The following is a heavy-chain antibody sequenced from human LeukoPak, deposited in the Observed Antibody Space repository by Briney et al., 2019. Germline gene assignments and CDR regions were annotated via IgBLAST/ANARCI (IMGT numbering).Heavy chain of an antibody. CDR3: ARDFDSSGYYGY. CDR1: GFTVSSNY. V-gene: IGHV3-53*01. J-gene: IGHJ4*02. Sequence: GGSLRLSCAASGFTVSSNYMSWVRQAPGKGLEWVSVIYSGGSTYYADSVKGRFTISRDNSKNTLYLQMNSLRAEDTAVYYCARDFDSSGYYGYWGQGTPVTVSS. D-gene: IGHD3-22*01. CDR2: IYSGGST.